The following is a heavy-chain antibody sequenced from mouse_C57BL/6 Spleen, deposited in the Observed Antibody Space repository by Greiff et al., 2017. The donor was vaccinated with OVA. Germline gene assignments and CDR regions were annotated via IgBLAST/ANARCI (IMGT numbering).Heavy chain of an antibody. V-gene: IGHV1-82*01. CDR3: ARDGNQYYFDY. D-gene: IGHD2-1*01. CDR2: IYPGDGDT. CDR1: GYAFSSSW. J-gene: IGHJ2*01. Sequence: QVQLKESGPELVKPGASVKISCKASGYAFSSSWMNWVKQRPGKGLEWIGRIYPGDGDTNYNGKFKGKATLTADKSSSTAYMQLSSLTSEDSAVYFCARDGNQYYFDYWGQGTTLTVSS.